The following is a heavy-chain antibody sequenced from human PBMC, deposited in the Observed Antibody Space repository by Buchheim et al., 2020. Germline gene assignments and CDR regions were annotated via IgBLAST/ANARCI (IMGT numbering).Heavy chain of an antibody. CDR3: TRYCSNGRCENGGMDV. J-gene: IGHJ6*02. D-gene: IGHD2-8*01. CDR1: GGSFSNYY. Sequence: QEQLQQWGAGLLKPSETLSLTCAVFGGSFSNYYWTWIRQPPGKGLEWIGDINHGGTTNYNASLKSRVTISVDTSKKKVPRKLSSVTAADTAVFYCTRYCSNGRCENGGMDVWGQGTT. CDR2: INHGGTT. V-gene: IGHV4-34*01.